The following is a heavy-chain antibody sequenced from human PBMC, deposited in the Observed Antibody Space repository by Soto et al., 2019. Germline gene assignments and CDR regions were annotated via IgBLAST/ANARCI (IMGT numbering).Heavy chain of an antibody. V-gene: IGHV1-2*02. CDR1: GYTFTGYY. J-gene: IGHJ4*02. CDR3: ARDQNEYYYDSSGSSGY. D-gene: IGHD3-22*01. CDR2: INPNSGGT. Sequence: ASVKVSCKASGYTFTGYYMHWVRRAPGQGLEWMGWINPNSGGTNYAQKFQGRVTMTRDTSISTAYMELSRLRSDDTAVYYCARDQNEYYYDSSGSSGYWGQGTLVTVSS.